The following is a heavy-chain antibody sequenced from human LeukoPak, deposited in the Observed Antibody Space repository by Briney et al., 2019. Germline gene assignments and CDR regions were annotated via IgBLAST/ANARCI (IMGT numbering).Heavy chain of an antibody. Sequence: ASVKASCKASGHTFTSYAMNWVRQAPGQGLEWMGWINTNTGNPTYAQGFTGRFVFSLDTSVSTAYLQISSLKAEDTAVYYCARGVAYYDSSGDAFDIWGQGTMVTVSS. CDR1: GHTFTSYA. J-gene: IGHJ3*02. CDR3: ARGVAYYDSSGDAFDI. V-gene: IGHV7-4-1*02. CDR2: INTNTGNP. D-gene: IGHD3-22*01.